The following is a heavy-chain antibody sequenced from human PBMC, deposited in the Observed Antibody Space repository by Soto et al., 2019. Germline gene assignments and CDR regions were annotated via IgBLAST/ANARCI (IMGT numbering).Heavy chain of an antibody. CDR2: IRSKAYGGTT. CDR3: TRDLPVLVPAAMEAYGMDV. Sequence: EVQLVESGGGLVKPGRSLRLSCTASGFTFGDYAMSWFRQAPGKGLEWVGFIRSKAYGGTTEYAASVKGRFTISRDDSKSIAHLQMNSLKSEDTAVYYCTRDLPVLVPAAMEAYGMDVWGQGTTVTVSS. D-gene: IGHD2-2*01. V-gene: IGHV3-49*05. CDR1: GFTFGDYA. J-gene: IGHJ6*02.